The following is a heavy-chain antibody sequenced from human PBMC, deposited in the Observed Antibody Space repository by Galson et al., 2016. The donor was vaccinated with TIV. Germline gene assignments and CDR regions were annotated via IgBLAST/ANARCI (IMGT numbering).Heavy chain of an antibody. Sequence: SLRLSCAASGFTFNIYAMGWVRQAPGKGLEWVSTIGDSGYTTHYADSVKGRFTVSRDNSKNTLFLQMGSLRADDTALYFCAKVVGGMFFYDTSGYYYFDYWGQGTPVTVSS. CDR2: IGDSGYTT. J-gene: IGHJ4*02. V-gene: IGHV3-23*01. CDR3: AKVVGGMFFYDTSGYYYFDY. D-gene: IGHD3-22*01. CDR1: GFTFNIYA.